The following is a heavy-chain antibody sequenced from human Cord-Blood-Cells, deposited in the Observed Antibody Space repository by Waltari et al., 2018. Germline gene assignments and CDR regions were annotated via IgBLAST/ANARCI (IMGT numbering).Heavy chain of an antibody. CDR2: INHSGST. D-gene: IGHD1-26*01. J-gene: IGHJ4*02. Sequence: QVQLQQWGAGLLKPSETLSLTCAVSGGSFSGYSWSWIRQPPGKGLEWIGEINHSGSTNYHPSLKSRVPISVDTSKNQFSLKRSSVTAADTAVYYCARSGDSGSYDYWGQGTLVTVSP. CDR3: ARSGDSGSYDY. V-gene: IGHV4-34*01. CDR1: GGSFSGYS.